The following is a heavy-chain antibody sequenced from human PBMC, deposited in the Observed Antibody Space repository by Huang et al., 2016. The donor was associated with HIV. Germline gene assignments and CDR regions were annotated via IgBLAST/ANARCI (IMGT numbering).Heavy chain of an antibody. J-gene: IGHJ4*02. CDR3: ARDMASQVSSGWFGDFDY. V-gene: IGHV1-46*01. D-gene: IGHD6-19*01. Sequence: QVQLVQSGAEVKKPGASVKVSCTAFGYTFTRKYMHWVRKAPGKGLGWMGISNPTGGSTIYAQKFQGRVTMTRDTSTSTVYMELSSLRSEDTAMYYCARDMASQVSSGWFGDFDYWGQGTLVTVSS. CDR1: GYTFTRKY. CDR2: SNPTGGST.